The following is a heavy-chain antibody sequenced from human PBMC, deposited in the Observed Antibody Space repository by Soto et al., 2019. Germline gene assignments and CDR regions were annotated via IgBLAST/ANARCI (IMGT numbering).Heavy chain of an antibody. CDR1: GFTFSSYD. Sequence: ELQLVESGGGLVQPGGSLRLSCAASGFTFSSYDMNWVRQAPGKGLEWVSYISSSGSTIYYADSVKGRFTISRDNAKNSLYLQLNSLRAEDTAVYYCARDIGGGSGWYQSRGMDVWGQGTTVTVSS. CDR2: ISSSGSTI. CDR3: ARDIGGGSGWYQSRGMDV. J-gene: IGHJ6*02. D-gene: IGHD6-19*01. V-gene: IGHV3-48*03.